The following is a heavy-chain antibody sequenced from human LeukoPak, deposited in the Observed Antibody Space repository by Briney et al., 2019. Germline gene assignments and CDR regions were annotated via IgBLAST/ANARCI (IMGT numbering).Heavy chain of an antibody. V-gene: IGHV3-30*04. D-gene: IGHD3-10*01. CDR3: ARDSVRIYWYFDL. Sequence: GRSLRLSCAASGFTFSSYAMHWVRQAPGKGLEWVAVISYDGSNKYYADSVKGRFTISRDNSKNTLYLQMNSLRAEDTAVCYCARDSVRIYWYFDLWGRGTLVTVSS. CDR1: GFTFSSYA. CDR2: ISYDGSNK. J-gene: IGHJ2*01.